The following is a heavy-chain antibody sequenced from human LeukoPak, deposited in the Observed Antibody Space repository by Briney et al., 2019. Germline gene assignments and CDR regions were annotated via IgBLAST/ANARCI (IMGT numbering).Heavy chain of an antibody. J-gene: IGHJ4*02. CDR3: ARSPLSSSGWYRADY. D-gene: IGHD6-19*01. CDR2: IDGSGGT. CDR1: GGSIRTYY. Sequence: SETLSLTCTVSGGSIRTYYWNWIRQPAGKGLEWIGRIDGSGGTTFSPSLRSRVTMSVDSSKSQISLNLNSVTAADTAMYYCARSPLSSSGWYRADYWGQGTLVTVSS. V-gene: IGHV4-4*07.